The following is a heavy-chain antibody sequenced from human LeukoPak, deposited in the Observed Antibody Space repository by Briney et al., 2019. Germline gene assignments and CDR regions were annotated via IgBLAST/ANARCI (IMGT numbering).Heavy chain of an antibody. CDR3: AREAWVDYSNFYYYYMDV. CDR2: IYHSGST. J-gene: IGHJ6*03. V-gene: IGHV4-38-2*02. D-gene: IGHD4-11*01. Sequence: SETLSLTCTVSGYSISSGFYWGWIRQPPGKGLEWIGSIYHSGSTYYNPSLKSRVTISVDTSKNQFSLKLSSVTAADTAVYYCAREAWVDYSNFYYYYMDVWGKGTTVTVSS. CDR1: GYSISSGFY.